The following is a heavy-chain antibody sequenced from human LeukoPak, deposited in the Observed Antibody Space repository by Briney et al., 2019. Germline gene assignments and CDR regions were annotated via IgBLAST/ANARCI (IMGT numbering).Heavy chain of an antibody. Sequence: PGGSLRLSCAASGFTFSTYAMAWVRQAPGKGLERVSAIGGGGRHSTYYADSVKGRFTISRDNSENTLFLQMNSLRAEDTAVYYCAKWGYCSTTTCYGGGWLDPWGQGTLVSVSS. CDR3: AKWGYCSTTTCYGGGWLDP. D-gene: IGHD2-2*01. CDR1: GFTFSTYA. J-gene: IGHJ5*02. CDR2: IGGGGRHST. V-gene: IGHV3-23*01.